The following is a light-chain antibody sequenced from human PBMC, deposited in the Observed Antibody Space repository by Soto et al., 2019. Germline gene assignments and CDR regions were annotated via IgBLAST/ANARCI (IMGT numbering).Light chain of an antibody. Sequence: QSALTQPPSASGSPGQSVTISCTGTSSDVGGYNYVSWYQPHPGKAPKLMIYEVSKRPSGVPDRFYGSKSGNTASLTVSGLQAEDEADYYCSSYAGINNSVYVFGTGPKVTVL. CDR1: SSDVGGYNY. J-gene: IGLJ1*01. CDR2: EVS. CDR3: SSYAGINNSVYV. V-gene: IGLV2-8*01.